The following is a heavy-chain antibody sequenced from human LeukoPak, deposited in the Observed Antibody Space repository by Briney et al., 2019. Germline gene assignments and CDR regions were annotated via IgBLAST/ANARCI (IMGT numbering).Heavy chain of an antibody. J-gene: IGHJ3*02. CDR1: GGSISSYY. CDR3: ARSSAVTMGGAFDI. D-gene: IGHD4-17*01. V-gene: IGHV4-59*01. Sequence: PSETLSLTCTVSGGSISSYYWSWIRQPPGKGLEWIGYIYYSGSTNYNPSLKGRVTISIDTSKNQFSLKLSSVTAADTAVYYCARSSAVTMGGAFDIWGQGTMVTVSS. CDR2: IYYSGST.